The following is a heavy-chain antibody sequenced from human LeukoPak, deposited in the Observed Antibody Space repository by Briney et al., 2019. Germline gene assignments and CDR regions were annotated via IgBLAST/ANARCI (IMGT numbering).Heavy chain of an antibody. D-gene: IGHD2-2*02. V-gene: IGHV3-7*01. J-gene: IGHJ3*02. CDR1: GFTFSSYW. CDR2: IKQDGSEK. CDR3: ARNPPLGYCSSTSCYSSDAFDI. Sequence: PGGSLRLSCAASGFTFSSYWMSWVRQAPGKGLEWVANIKQDGSEKYYVDSVKGRFTISRDNAKNSLYLQMNSLRAEDTAVYYCARNPPLGYCSSTSCYSSDAFDIWGQGTMVTVSS.